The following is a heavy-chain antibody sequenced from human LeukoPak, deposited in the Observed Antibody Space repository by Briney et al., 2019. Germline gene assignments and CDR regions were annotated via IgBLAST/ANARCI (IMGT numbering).Heavy chain of an antibody. CDR3: ARDPGGSGPAS. CDR1: GGSISSLNYH. V-gene: IGHV4-61*02. D-gene: IGHD6-19*01. J-gene: IGHJ5*02. Sequence: SETLSLTCTVTGGSISSLNYHWTWIRQPAGKGLELIGRIYTSGSTNYSPSFKSRVTISIDTSKNQFSLKLSSVTAADTAVYYCARDPGGSGPASWGPGTLVTVSS. CDR2: IYTSGST.